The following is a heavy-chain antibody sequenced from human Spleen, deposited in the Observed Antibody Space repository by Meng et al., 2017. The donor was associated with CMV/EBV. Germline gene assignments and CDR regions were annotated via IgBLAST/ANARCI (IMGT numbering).Heavy chain of an antibody. Sequence: TCTVSGDSISSGDYYWNWIRQHPGKGLEWIGYIYYSGSTYYNPSLKSRVTISVDTSKNQFSLKLSSVTAADTAVYYCARDRNRAWFDPWGRGTLVTVSS. J-gene: IGHJ5*02. CDR2: IYYSGST. D-gene: IGHD1-14*01. V-gene: IGHV4-31*03. CDR1: GDSISSGDYY. CDR3: ARDRNRAWFDP.